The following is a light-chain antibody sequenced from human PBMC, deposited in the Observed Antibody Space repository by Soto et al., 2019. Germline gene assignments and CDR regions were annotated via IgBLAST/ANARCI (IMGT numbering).Light chain of an antibody. Sequence: DIQMTQSPPSLSASVGDRVTITCRASQSISPYLSWYQQNPGKAPKLLITGASTLQGGVPSRFSGSGSGTDFALTISSRQPEDFPTYFCQQSFSTPYTFGQGTKLAI. CDR1: QSISPY. V-gene: IGKV1-39*01. CDR3: QQSFSTPYT. J-gene: IGKJ2*01. CDR2: GAS.